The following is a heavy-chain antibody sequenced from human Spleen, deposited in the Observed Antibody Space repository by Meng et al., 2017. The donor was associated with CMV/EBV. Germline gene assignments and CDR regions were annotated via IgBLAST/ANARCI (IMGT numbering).Heavy chain of an antibody. D-gene: IGHD6-13*01. V-gene: IGHV4-34*01. J-gene: IGHJ4*02. Sequence: SETLSLTCAVYGGSFSGYCWSWIRQPPGKGLEWIGEINHSGSTNYNPSLKSRVTISVDTSKNQFSLKLSSVTAADTAVYYCARVSSWTYYSDYWGQGTLVTVSS. CDR2: INHSGST. CDR1: GGSFSGYC. CDR3: ARVSSWTYYSDY.